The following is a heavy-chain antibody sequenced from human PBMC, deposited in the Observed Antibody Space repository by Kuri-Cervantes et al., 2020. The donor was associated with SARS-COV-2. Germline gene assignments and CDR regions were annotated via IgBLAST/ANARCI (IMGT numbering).Heavy chain of an antibody. J-gene: IGHJ6*03. V-gene: IGHV3-53*01. CDR1: GFAVSSNY. Sequence: ETLSLTCAASGFAVSSNYMSWVRQAPGKGLEWVSIIYSDGSTYYADSAKGRFTISRDNSKNSLYLQMNSLRAEDTAVYYCAREITIFGVDGLYNYMDVWGKGTTVTVSS. D-gene: IGHD3-3*01. CDR2: IYSDGST. CDR3: AREITIFGVDGLYNYMDV.